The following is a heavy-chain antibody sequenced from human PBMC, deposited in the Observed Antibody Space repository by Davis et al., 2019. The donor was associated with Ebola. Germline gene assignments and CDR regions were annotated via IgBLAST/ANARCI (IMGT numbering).Heavy chain of an antibody. Sequence: SVKVSCKASGGIFSSFVVSWVRQAPGQGLEWMGGIIPIYGTSDYAQKFQGRVTITADESTSTAYMELTSLRSEDTAAYYCAVWGTYNNYYTMDVWGQGTTVTVSS. D-gene: IGHD2-8*01. CDR2: IIPIYGTS. J-gene: IGHJ6*02. CDR1: GGIFSSFV. V-gene: IGHV1-69*13. CDR3: AVWGTYNNYYTMDV.